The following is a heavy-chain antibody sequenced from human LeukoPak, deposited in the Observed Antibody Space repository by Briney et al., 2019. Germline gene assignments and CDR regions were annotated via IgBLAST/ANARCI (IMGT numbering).Heavy chain of an antibody. CDR3: ARPRGVVAAADSDAFDI. Sequence: PSETLSLTCAVYGGSFSGYYWSWIRQHPGKGLEWIGYIYYSGSTYYNPSLKSRVTISVDTSKNQFSLKLSSVTAADTAVYYCARPRGVVAAADSDAFDIWGQGTMVTVSS. D-gene: IGHD6-13*01. CDR2: IYYSGST. CDR1: GGSFSGYY. J-gene: IGHJ3*02. V-gene: IGHV4-31*11.